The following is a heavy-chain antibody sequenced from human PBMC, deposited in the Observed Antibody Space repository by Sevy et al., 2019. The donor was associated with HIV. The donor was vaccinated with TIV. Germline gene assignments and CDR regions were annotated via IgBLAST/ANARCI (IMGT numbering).Heavy chain of an antibody. J-gene: IGHJ5*01. CDR3: AKEYISGYS. CDR2: ISGSGGST. D-gene: IGHD6-19*01. CDR1: GFTFISYT. Sequence: GGSLRLSCAASGFTFISYTMSWVRQAPGKGLEWVSAISGSGGSTYYADSVKGRFTISRDNSKNTLYLEMNSLRAEDTALYYCAKEYISGYSGGQGTRVTVSS. V-gene: IGHV3-23*01.